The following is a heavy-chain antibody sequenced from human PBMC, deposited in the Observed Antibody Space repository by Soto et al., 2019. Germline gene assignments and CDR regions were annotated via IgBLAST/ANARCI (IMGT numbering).Heavy chain of an antibody. V-gene: IGHV1-2*02. Sequence: QVHLVQSGAAVRKPGDSVKVSCKASGYTFTTFHLHWVRLAPGQGLEWMGWINPDTGDSESGQKLPGRVTLTSETSMTTAYMELRGLTSAYPAIDFCVRVRYGDSSIQYWG. CDR1: GYTFTTFH. CDR2: INPDTGDS. D-gene: IGHD4-17*01. J-gene: IGHJ4*01. CDR3: VRVRYGDSSIQY.